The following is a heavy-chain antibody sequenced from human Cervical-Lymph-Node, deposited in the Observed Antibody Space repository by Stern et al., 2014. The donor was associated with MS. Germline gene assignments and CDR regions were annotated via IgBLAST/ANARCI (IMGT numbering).Heavy chain of an antibody. D-gene: IGHD3-10*01. J-gene: IGHJ5*02. CDR3: ARDFRFGELKRWFDP. CDR2: IIPILGIA. V-gene: IGHV1-69*09. CDR1: GGTFSSYA. Sequence: QVQLVESGAEVKKPGSSVKVSCKASGGTFSSYAISWVRQAPGQGLEWMGRIIPILGIANYAQKFQGRVTITADKSTSTAYMELSSLRSEDTAVYYCARDFRFGELKRWFDPWGQGTLVTVSS.